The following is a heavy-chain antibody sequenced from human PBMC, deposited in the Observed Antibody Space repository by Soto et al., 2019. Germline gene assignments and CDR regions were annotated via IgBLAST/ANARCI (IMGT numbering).Heavy chain of an antibody. V-gene: IGHV3-74*01. D-gene: IGHD6-13*01. CDR2: INSDGSST. CDR3: ARDFSRAGAGREGYGMDV. CDR1: GFTFSSYW. Sequence: EVQLVESGGGLVQPGGSLRLSCAASGFTFSSYWMHWVRQAPGKGLVWVSRINSDGSSTSYADSVKGRFTISRDNAKNTLYLQMNSLRAEDTAVYYCARDFSRAGAGREGYGMDVWGQGTTVTVSS. J-gene: IGHJ6*02.